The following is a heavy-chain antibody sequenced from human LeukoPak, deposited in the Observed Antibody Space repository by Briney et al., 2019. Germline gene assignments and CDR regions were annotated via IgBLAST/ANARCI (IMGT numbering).Heavy chain of an antibody. CDR3: AGGYSSSWYMANNAFDI. CDR2: IYYILIT. CDR1: GGSISSYY. D-gene: IGHD6-13*01. J-gene: IGHJ3*02. V-gene: IGHV4-59*01. Sequence: SETLSLNCTVSGGSISSYYCSLILQPPSKGLKWVGYIYYILITNYNPSLKSRVTISVDTSKNQFSLKLSSVPAADTAVYYCAGGYSSSWYMANNAFDIWGQGTMVTVSS.